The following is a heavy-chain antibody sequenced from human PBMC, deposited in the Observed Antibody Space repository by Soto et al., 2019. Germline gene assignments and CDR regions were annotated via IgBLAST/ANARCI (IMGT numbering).Heavy chain of an antibody. CDR2: ISYDGSNK. CDR3: AKDGDQSPYGMDV. Sequence: QVQLVESGGGVVQPGRSLRLSCAASGFTFSSYGMHWVRQAPGKGLEWVAVISYDGSNKYYADSVKGRFTISRDNSKNTLYLQMNSLRAEDTAVYYCAKDGDQSPYGMDVWGQGTTVTVSS. V-gene: IGHV3-30*18. J-gene: IGHJ6*02. CDR1: GFTFSSYG. D-gene: IGHD3-10*01.